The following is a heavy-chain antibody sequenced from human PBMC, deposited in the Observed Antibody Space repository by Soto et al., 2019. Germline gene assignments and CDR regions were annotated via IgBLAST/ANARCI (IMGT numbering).Heavy chain of an antibody. J-gene: IGHJ4*02. D-gene: IGHD7-27*01. CDR2: IWYDGNSK. CDR1: GFTFSSYG. CDR3: AIDSSSGEGFDL. Sequence: QVQLVESGGGVVQPGRSLRLSCAASGFTFSSYGMHWVRQAPGKGLEWMAVIWYDGNSKDYGDSVRGRFTVSRDNSKNTLYLQMDSLRAEDTAVYYCAIDSSSGEGFDLWGQGTLVTVSS. V-gene: IGHV3-33*01.